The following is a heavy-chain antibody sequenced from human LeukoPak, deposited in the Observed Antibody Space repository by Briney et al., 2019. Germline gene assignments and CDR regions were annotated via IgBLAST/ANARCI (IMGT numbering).Heavy chain of an antibody. CDR2: ISYSGST. J-gene: IGHJ4*02. D-gene: IGHD4-17*01. V-gene: IGHV4-39*01. Sequence: SETLSLTCTVSGGSISNSHYYWGWIRQPPGKGLEWIAHISYSGSTYYNPSLRSRVTISVDTSKNQFSLKLASMTAADAAIFYCASVNYVDYGFDYWGQGTLVTVSS. CDR1: GGSISNSHYY. CDR3: ASVNYVDYGFDY.